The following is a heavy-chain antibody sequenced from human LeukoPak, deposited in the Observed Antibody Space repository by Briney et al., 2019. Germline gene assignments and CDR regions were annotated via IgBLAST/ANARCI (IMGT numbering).Heavy chain of an antibody. CDR2: ISSSGSTI. CDR3: ARSDVQQGDAFDI. V-gene: IGHV3-48*03. D-gene: IGHD6-13*01. CDR1: GFTFSSYE. J-gene: IGHJ3*02. Sequence: PGGSLRLSCAASGFTFSSYEMNRVRQAPGKGLEWVSYISSSGSTIYYADSVKGRFTISRDNAKNSLYLQMNSLRAEDTAVYYCARSDVQQGDAFDIWGQGTMVTVSS.